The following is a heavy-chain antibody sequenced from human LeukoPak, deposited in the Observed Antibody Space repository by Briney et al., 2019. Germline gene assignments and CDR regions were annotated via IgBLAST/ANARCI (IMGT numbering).Heavy chain of an antibody. V-gene: IGHV4-39*07. Sequence: SETLSLTCTVSGGSISSNNYYWGWIRQPPGKGLEWIGSIYYSGSTYYNPSLKSRVTISVDTSKNQFSLKLSSVTAADTAVYYCARRGWALWDYFDYWGQGTLVTVSS. CDR2: IYYSGST. D-gene: IGHD3-16*01. CDR1: GGSISSNNYY. CDR3: ARRGWALWDYFDY. J-gene: IGHJ4*02.